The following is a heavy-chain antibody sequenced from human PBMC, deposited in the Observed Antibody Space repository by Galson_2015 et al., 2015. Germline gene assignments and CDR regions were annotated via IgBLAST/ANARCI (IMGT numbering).Heavy chain of an antibody. CDR3: ARVVGGYCSSTSCASPDAFDI. D-gene: IGHD2-2*01. Sequence: SVKVSCKASGYTFTSYDTNWVRQATGQGLEWMGWMNPNSGNTGYAQKFQGRVTMTRNTSISTAYMELSSLRSEDTAVYYCARVVGGYCSSTSCASPDAFDIWGQGTMVTVSS. J-gene: IGHJ3*02. CDR1: GYTFTSYD. CDR2: MNPNSGNT. V-gene: IGHV1-8*01.